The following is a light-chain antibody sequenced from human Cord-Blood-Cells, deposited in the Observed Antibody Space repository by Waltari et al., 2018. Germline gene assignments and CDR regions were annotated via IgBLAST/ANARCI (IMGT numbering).Light chain of an antibody. CDR3: QSYDSGLSGLYV. J-gene: IGLJ1*01. Sequence: QSVLTQPPSVSGAPGQRVTISCTGSSSNIGAGYDVHWYQQLPGTAPKLLSFGNCERPSGVPGRVSGSKSGTSASLAITGLQAEDGADYYCQSYDSGLSGLYVFGTGTKVTVL. V-gene: IGLV1-40*01. CDR1: SSNIGAGYD. CDR2: GNC.